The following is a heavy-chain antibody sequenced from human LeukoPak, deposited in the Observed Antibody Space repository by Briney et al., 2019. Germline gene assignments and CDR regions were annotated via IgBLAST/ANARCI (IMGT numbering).Heavy chain of an antibody. CDR3: AKYERGAFDI. CDR2: IHGSGGST. V-gene: IGHV3-23*01. CDR1: GFTFSNYG. J-gene: IGHJ3*02. D-gene: IGHD3-16*01. Sequence: GGSLRLSCAASGFTFSNYGMSWVRQAPGKGLEWVSAIHGSGGSTYYADSVKGRFTISRDNSKNTLYLQMNSLRAEDTAVYYCAKYERGAFDIWGQGTMVTVSS.